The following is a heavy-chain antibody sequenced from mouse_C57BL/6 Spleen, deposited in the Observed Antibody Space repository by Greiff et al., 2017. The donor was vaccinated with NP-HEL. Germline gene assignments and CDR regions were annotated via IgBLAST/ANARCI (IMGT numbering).Heavy chain of an antibody. CDR1: GFTFSSYA. V-gene: IGHV5-4*01. J-gene: IGHJ1*03. Sequence: EVHLVESGGGLVKPGGSLKLSCAASGFTFSSYAMSWVRQTPEKRLEWVATISDGGSYTYYPDNVKGRFTISRDNAKNNLYLQMSHLKSEDTAMYYCARLTGSHWYFDVWGTGTTVTVSS. D-gene: IGHD4-1*01. CDR3: ARLTGSHWYFDV. CDR2: ISDGGSYT.